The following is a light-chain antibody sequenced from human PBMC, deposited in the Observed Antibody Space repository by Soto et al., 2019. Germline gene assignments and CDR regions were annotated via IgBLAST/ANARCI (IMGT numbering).Light chain of an antibody. CDR2: GAS. CDR1: PSVSSN. CDR3: QQYNNWPVT. V-gene: IGKV3-15*01. J-gene: IGKJ3*01. Sequence: EIVMTQSPATLSVSPGERATLSCRASPSVSSNLAWYQQKPGQAPRLLMYGASTRATGFPARFSGSGSGTEFTLTISSLQSEDFAVYYCQQYNNWPVTFGPGTKVDIK.